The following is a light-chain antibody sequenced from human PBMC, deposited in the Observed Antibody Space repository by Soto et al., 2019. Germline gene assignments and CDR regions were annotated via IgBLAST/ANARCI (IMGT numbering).Light chain of an antibody. J-gene: IGKJ5*01. CDR3: QQSYSTAIT. CDR1: QSIISY. CDR2: AAS. Sequence: DIQMTQSPSSLSASVGDRVTITCRASQSIISYLNWYQQKPGKAPKLLIYAASSLQSGVPSRFSGSGSGTDFTLNISSLQPGDFATYYCQQSYSTAITFGQGTRLEIK. V-gene: IGKV1-39*01.